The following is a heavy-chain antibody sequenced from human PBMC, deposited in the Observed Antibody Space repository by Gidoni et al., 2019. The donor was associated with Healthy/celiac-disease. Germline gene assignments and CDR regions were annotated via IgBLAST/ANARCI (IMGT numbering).Heavy chain of an antibody. V-gene: IGHV1-46*03. Sequence: VQLVPCGAAVQKPGASQKVSCSACGYTFTGYYMHWGQQAPGQGLEWVGMINPSGGSTSYAQKCQGSVTMTRDTSTSTVYMELSSLRSEDTAVYYCARGYCSCGSCYFLDYWGQGTLVTVSS. CDR1: GYTFTGYY. CDR3: ARGYCSCGSCYFLDY. CDR2: INPSGGST. D-gene: IGHD2-15*01. J-gene: IGHJ4*02.